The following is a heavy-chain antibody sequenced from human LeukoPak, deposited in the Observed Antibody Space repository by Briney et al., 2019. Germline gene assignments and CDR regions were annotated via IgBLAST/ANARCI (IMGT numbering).Heavy chain of an antibody. CDR3: ARPRRWLQLYYFDY. D-gene: IGHD5-24*01. J-gene: IGHJ4*02. V-gene: IGHV4-34*01. CDR2: INHSGST. Sequence: SETLSLTCTVSGGSFSGYYWSWIRQPPGKGLEWIGEINHSGSTNYNPSLKSRVTISVDTSKNQFSLKLSSVTAADTAVYYCARPRRWLQLYYFDYWGQGTLVTVSS. CDR1: GGSFSGYY.